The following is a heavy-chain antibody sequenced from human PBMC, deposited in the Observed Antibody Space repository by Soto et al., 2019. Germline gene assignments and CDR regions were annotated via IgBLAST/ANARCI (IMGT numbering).Heavy chain of an antibody. CDR2: ISGSGGST. Sequence: PGESLRLSCAASGFTFSSYAMSWVRQAPGKGLEWVSAISGSGGSTYYADSVKGRFTISRDNSKNTLYLQMNSLRAEDTAVYYCAKAFRHGSGWFRDYWGQGTLVTVSS. CDR1: GFTFSSYA. D-gene: IGHD6-19*01. CDR3: AKAFRHGSGWFRDY. V-gene: IGHV3-23*01. J-gene: IGHJ4*02.